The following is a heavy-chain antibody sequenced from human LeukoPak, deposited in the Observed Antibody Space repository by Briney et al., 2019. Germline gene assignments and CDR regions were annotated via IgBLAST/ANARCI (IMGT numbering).Heavy chain of an antibody. CDR2: MNPNSGYT. Sequence: GASVKVSCKASGYTFTSYDINWVRQATGQGLEWMGWMNPNSGYTGYAQKFQGRVTMTRNTSISTAYMELSSLRSEDTAVYYCASTYYYDSSGYYLDAFDIWGQGTMVTVSS. CDR3: ASTYYYDSSGYYLDAFDI. J-gene: IGHJ3*02. V-gene: IGHV1-8*01. CDR1: GYTFTSYD. D-gene: IGHD3-22*01.